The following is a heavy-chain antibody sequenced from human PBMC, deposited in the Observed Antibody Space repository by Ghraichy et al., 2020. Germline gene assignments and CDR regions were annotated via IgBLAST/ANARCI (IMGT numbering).Heavy chain of an antibody. J-gene: IGHJ4*02. CDR2: INHSGST. V-gene: IGHV4-34*01. Sequence: ETLSLTCAVYGGSFSGYYWSWIRQPPGKGLEWIGEINHSGSTNYNPSLKSRVTISVDTSKNQFSLKLSSVTAADTAVYYCARGIAAAGTIGDYWGQGTLVTVSS. CDR3: ARGIAAAGTIGDY. CDR1: GGSFSGYY. D-gene: IGHD6-13*01.